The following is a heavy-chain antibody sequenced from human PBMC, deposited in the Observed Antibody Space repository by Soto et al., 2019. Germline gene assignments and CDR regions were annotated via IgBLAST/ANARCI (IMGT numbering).Heavy chain of an antibody. CDR3: ARAEYSSSWYWFDP. D-gene: IGHD6-13*01. Sequence: SETLSLTCTVAGGSISSYYGSWIRQPPGKGLEWIGYIYYSGSTNYNPSLKSRITISVDTSKNQFPLKLSSVTAADTAVYYCARAEYSSSWYWFDPWGQGTLVTVSS. CDR1: GGSISSYY. V-gene: IGHV4-59*08. CDR2: IYYSGST. J-gene: IGHJ5*02.